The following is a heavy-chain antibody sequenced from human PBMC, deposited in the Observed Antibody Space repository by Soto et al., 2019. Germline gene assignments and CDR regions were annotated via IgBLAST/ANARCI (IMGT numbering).Heavy chain of an antibody. V-gene: IGHV3-23*01. CDR2: ISGSGGST. Sequence: GGSLRLSCAASGFTFSSYAMSWVRQAPGKGLEWVSAISGSGGSTYYADSVKGRFTISRDNSKNTLYLQMNSLRAEDTAVYYCAKEPEKYNWNYGWFDPWGQGTLVTVSS. CDR3: AKEPEKYNWNYGWFDP. CDR1: GFTFSSYA. D-gene: IGHD1-7*01. J-gene: IGHJ5*02.